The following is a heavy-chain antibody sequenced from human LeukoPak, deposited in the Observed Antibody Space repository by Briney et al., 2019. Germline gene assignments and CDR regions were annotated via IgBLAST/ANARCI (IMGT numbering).Heavy chain of an antibody. J-gene: IGHJ4*02. CDR1: GYTFTAYY. V-gene: IGHV1-2*02. CDR3: AALYCSSTSCYRRPPSPHKEFDY. Sequence: ASVKVSCKASGYTFTAYYMHWVRQAPGQGLEWMGWINPNSGGTNYAQKFQGRVTMTRDTSISTAYMELSGLRSDDTAVYYCAALYCSSTSCYRRPPSPHKEFDYWDQGTLVTVSS. CDR2: INPNSGGT. D-gene: IGHD2-2*01.